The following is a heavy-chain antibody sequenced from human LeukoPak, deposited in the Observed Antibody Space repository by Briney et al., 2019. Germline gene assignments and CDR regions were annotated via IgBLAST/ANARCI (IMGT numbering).Heavy chain of an antibody. Sequence: GGSLRLSCAASGFAFSDYWMSWVRQARGKGLEWVANIKKDGGDKYYVDSVKGRFTVSRDNAKNSLYLQMISLRADDTGVYYCLQYNAGCTWGQGTLVTVSS. CDR3: LQYNAGCT. V-gene: IGHV3-7*01. CDR2: IKKDGGDK. J-gene: IGHJ5*02. CDR1: GFAFSDYW. D-gene: IGHD1-14*01.